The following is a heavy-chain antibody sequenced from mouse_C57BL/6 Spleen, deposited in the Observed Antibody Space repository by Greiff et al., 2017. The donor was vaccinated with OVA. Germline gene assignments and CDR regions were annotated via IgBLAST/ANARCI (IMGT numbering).Heavy chain of an antibody. D-gene: IGHD1-1*01. Sequence: QVQLQQSGAELVRPGASVTLSCKASGYTFTDYEMHWVKQTPVHGLEWIGAIDPETGGTAYNQKFKDKAILTADKSSSTAYMELRSLTSEDSAVYYCTISSYRYFDVWGTGTTVTVSS. V-gene: IGHV1-15*01. CDR2: IDPETGGT. J-gene: IGHJ1*03. CDR3: TISSYRYFDV. CDR1: GYTFTDYE.